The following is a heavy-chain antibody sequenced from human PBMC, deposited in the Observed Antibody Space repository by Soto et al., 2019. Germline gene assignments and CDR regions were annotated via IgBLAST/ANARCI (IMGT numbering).Heavy chain of an antibody. J-gene: IGHJ6*02. Sequence: SETLSLTCAVYGGSFSGYYWSWIRQPPGKGLEWIGEINHSGSTNYNPPLKSRVTISVDTSKNQFSLQLNSVTPEDTAVYYCARDRSEYVATIDANYYYYGMDVWGQGTTVTVSS. CDR2: INHSGST. CDR1: GGSFSGYY. V-gene: IGHV4-34*01. CDR3: ARDRSEYVATIDANYYYYGMDV. D-gene: IGHD5-12*01.